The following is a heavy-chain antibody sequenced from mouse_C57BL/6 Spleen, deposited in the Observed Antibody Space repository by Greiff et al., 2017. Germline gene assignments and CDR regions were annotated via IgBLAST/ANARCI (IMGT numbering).Heavy chain of an antibody. J-gene: IGHJ4*01. D-gene: IGHD2-5*01. CDR2: ISSGGDYI. V-gene: IGHV5-9-1*02. CDR3: TRDGDYSKRYAMDY. CDR1: GFTFSSYA. Sequence: EVKLVESGEGLVKPGGSLKLSCAASGFTFSSYAMSWVRQTPEKRLEWVAYISSGGDYIYYADTVKGRFTISRDNAMNTLYLQMSSLKSEDTAMYYCTRDGDYSKRYAMDYWGQGTSVTVSS.